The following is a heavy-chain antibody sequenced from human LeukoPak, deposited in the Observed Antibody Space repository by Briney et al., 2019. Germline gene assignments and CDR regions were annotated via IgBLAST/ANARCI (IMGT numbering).Heavy chain of an antibody. CDR2: MNPNSGNT. J-gene: IGHJ4*02. Sequence: ASVKVSCKASGYTFTSYDINWVRQATGQGLEWMGWMNPNSGNTGYAQKFQGRVTMTRNTSTSTAYMELSSLRSEDTAVYYCARGRRLGYCSSTSCYTGGDYWGQGTLVTVSS. CDR1: GYTFTSYD. D-gene: IGHD2-2*02. V-gene: IGHV1-8*01. CDR3: ARGRRLGYCSSTSCYTGGDY.